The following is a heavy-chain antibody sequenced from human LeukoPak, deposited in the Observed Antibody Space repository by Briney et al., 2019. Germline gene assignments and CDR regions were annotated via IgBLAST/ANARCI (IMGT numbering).Heavy chain of an antibody. J-gene: IGHJ4*02. CDR2: ITADAGTT. Sequence: GGSLTLSCAASEFTYSSYAMGWVRQAPGMGLEWVSAITADAGTTYYADSVKGRFTISRDNSKNSLYLQMSSLRAEDAAVYFCAKRSGNAYGPFDLWGQGTLVTVSS. CDR1: EFTYSSYA. D-gene: IGHD1-1*01. CDR3: AKRSGNAYGPFDL. V-gene: IGHV3-23*01.